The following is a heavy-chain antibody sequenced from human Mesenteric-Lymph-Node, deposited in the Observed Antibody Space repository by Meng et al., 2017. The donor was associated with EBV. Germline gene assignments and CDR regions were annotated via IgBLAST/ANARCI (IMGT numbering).Heavy chain of an antibody. CDR2: FSNTRST. Sequence: QVQLQESGPGLMRPSXSLSTTCTVSGDSVTSRSSYWGWIRQPPGQGLEWIGSFSNTRSTSYNPSLTSRVSISVDTARNHFSLSLSSLTAADTAVYYCARQYNWNFFDYWGQGALVTVSS. D-gene: IGHD1-20*01. V-gene: IGHV4-39*01. CDR3: ARQYNWNFFDY. CDR1: GDSVTSRSSY. J-gene: IGHJ4*02.